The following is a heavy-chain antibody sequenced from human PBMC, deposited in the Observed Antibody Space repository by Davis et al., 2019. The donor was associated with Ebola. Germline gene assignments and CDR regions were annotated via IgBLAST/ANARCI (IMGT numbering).Heavy chain of an antibody. CDR2: IYSGGST. J-gene: IGHJ5*02. D-gene: IGHD4-17*01. V-gene: IGHV3-53*05. Sequence: GESLKISCAASGITDSSNYMSWVRQPPGKGLEWVAVIYSGGSTYYADTVKGRFTISRDNSKNTLYLQMNSLRADDTAVYYCAKGTTVTINNWFDPWGQGTLVTVSS. CDR1: GITDSSNY. CDR3: AKGTTVTINNWFDP.